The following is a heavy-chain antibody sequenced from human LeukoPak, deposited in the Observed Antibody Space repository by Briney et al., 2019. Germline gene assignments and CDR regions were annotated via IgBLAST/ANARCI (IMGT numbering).Heavy chain of an antibody. Sequence: SVKVSRKVSGYTLTELSMHCVRHAPGKGLEWMGGFDPEDGETIYAQKFQGRVTMTEDTSTDTAYMELRSLRSGDTAVYYCARGAGRLAYYGSGYMDVWGKGTTVTISS. CDR2: FDPEDGET. CDR3: ARGAGRLAYYGSGYMDV. CDR1: GYTLTELS. V-gene: IGHV1-24*01. D-gene: IGHD3-10*01. J-gene: IGHJ6*03.